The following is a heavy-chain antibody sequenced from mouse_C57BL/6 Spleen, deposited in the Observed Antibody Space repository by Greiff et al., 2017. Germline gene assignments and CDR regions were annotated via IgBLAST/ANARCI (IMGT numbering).Heavy chain of an antibody. CDR2: ISSGSSTI. Sequence: EVKLEESGGGLVKPGGSLKLSCAASGFTFSDYGMHWVRQAPEKGLEWVAYISSGSSTIYYADTVKGRFTISRDNAKNTLFLQMTSLRSEDTAMYYCAKGGLLFYAMDYWGQGTSVTVSS. V-gene: IGHV5-17*01. CDR3: AKGGLLFYAMDY. J-gene: IGHJ4*01. CDR1: GFTFSDYG. D-gene: IGHD1-1*01.